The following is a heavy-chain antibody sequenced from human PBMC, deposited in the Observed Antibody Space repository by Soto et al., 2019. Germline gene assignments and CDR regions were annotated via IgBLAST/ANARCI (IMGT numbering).Heavy chain of an antibody. CDR1: GFTFSSYA. V-gene: IGHV3-23*01. J-gene: IGHJ4*02. CDR3: AKDQGGYGDYFDY. D-gene: IGHD4-17*01. Sequence: EVQLLESGGGLVQPGGSLRLSCAASGFTFSSYAMSWVRQAPGKGLEWVSAISGSGGSAYYADSVKGRFTISRDNSKNTLYLQMNSLRAEDTAVYYCAKDQGGYGDYFDYWGQGTLVTVSS. CDR2: ISGSGGSA.